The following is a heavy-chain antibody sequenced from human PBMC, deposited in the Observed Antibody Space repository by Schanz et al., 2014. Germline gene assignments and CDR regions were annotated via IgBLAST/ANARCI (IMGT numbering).Heavy chain of an antibody. CDR2: INSRSNFI. V-gene: IGHV3-21*01. J-gene: IGHJ3*02. CDR3: AGAVATIRADSFDI. CDR1: GFTFSNYG. Sequence: VQLVESGGGVVQPGGSLRLSCEASGFTFSNYGMNWVRQAPEKGLEWVSSINSRSNFIYYADSVKGRFTISRDNAKNSLYLQMNSLRAEDTAVYYCAGAVATIRADSFDIWGQGTMVAVSS. D-gene: IGHD5-12*01.